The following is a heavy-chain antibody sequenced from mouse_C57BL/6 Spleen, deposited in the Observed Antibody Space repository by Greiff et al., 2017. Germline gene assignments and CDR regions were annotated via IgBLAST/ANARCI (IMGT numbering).Heavy chain of an antibody. CDR2: IDPETGGT. Sequence: VQLVESGAELVRPGASVTLSCKASGYTFTDYEMHWVKQTPVHGLEWIGAIDPETGGTAYNQKFKGKAILTADKSSSTAYMELRSLTSEDSAVYYCTRGGAGGFDYWGQGTTLTVSS. J-gene: IGHJ2*01. CDR1: GYTFTDYE. V-gene: IGHV1-15*01. CDR3: TRGGAGGFDY.